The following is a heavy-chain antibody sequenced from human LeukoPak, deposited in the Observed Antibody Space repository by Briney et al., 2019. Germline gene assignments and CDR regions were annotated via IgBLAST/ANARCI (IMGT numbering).Heavy chain of an antibody. CDR1: GYSFTSYW. J-gene: IGHJ3*02. Sequence: GESLKISCKGSGYSFTSYWIGWVRQMPGKGLEWMGILYPGDSDTRYSPSFQGQVTISADKSISTAYLQWSSLEASDTAMYYCARQSGQQLVGDAFDIWGQGTMVTVSS. D-gene: IGHD6-13*01. CDR2: LYPGDSDT. CDR3: ARQSGQQLVGDAFDI. V-gene: IGHV5-51*01.